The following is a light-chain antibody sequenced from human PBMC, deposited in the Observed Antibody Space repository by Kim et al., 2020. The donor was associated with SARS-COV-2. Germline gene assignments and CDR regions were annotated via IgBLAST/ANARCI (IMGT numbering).Light chain of an antibody. CDR2: DNN. J-gene: IGLJ1*01. Sequence: QSVLTQPPSASGAPGQRVTISCSGSSSNVGSNTVTWYQHLPGAAPKLLIYDNNQRPSGVPDRFSGSKSGTSASLAISGLQSDDEAYYYCAAWDDRLTGLYVFGTGTKVTVL. CDR3: AAWDDRLTGLYV. V-gene: IGLV1-44*01. CDR1: SSNVGSNT.